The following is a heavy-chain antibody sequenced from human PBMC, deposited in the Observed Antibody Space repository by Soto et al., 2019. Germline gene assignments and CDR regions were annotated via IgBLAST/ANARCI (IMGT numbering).Heavy chain of an antibody. CDR3: AIVDGEREIWFDS. CDR2: ISYAGSNK. D-gene: IGHD6-25*01. Sequence: QVQLVESGGGVVQPGRSLRLSCAASGFTFSSYAMHWVRQAPGKGLEWVAVISYAGSNKYYADSVKGRFTISRDNSRNTGYLQKISLRIGSTAVYDFAIVDGEREIWFDSWGQGALVTVFS. J-gene: IGHJ5*01. CDR1: GFTFSSYA. V-gene: IGHV3-30-3*01.